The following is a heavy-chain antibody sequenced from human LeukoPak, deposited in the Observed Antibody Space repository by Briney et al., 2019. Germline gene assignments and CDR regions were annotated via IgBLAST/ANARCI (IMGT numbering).Heavy chain of an antibody. V-gene: IGHV3-30-3*01. CDR2: ISYDGSNK. D-gene: IGHD1-26*01. CDR1: GFTFSSYA. CDR3: AKDKGGSYPYYFDY. Sequence: GGSLRLSCAASGFTFSSYAMHWVRQAPGKGLEWVAVISYDGSNKYYADSVKGRFTISRDNSKNTLYLQMNSLRAEDTAVYYCAKDKGGSYPYYFDYWGQGTLVTVSS. J-gene: IGHJ4*02.